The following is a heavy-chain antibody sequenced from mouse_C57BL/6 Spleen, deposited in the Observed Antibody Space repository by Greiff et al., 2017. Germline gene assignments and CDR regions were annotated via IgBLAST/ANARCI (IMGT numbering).Heavy chain of an antibody. CDR1: GYTFTSYW. CDR2: IDPSDSET. J-gene: IGHJ2*01. V-gene: IGHV1-52*01. D-gene: IGHD1-1*01. CDR3: ARGSSFYYFDY. Sequence: QVQLEQPGAELVRPGSSVKLSCKASGYTFTSYWMHWVKQRPIQGLEWIVNIDPSDSETHYNQKFKDKATLTVDKSSSTAHMQLSSLTSEDSAVYYCARGSSFYYFDYWGQGTTLTVSS.